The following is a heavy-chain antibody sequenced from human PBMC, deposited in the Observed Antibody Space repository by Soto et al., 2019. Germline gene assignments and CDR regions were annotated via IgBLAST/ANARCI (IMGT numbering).Heavy chain of an antibody. D-gene: IGHD3-3*01. CDR1: GYTFTSFA. V-gene: IGHV1-3*01. J-gene: IGHJ2*01. CDR3: ATDRRSTVPSYNFDV. Sequence: ASVKVSCKTSGYTFTSFALHWLRQAPGQRLEWMGWIHAGNGNTKYSQNLQGRVTITKDTSASTSYMELTSLKSEDTALYYCATDRRSTVPSYNFDVWGRGIRVTVSS. CDR2: IHAGNGNT.